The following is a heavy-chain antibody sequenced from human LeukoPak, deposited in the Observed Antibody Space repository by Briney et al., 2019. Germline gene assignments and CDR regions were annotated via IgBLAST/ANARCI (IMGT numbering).Heavy chain of an antibody. D-gene: IGHD1-14*01. Sequence: GGSLRLSCGASGFIFSNYNINWVRQAPGEGLEWVSSINSRSTYIFYADSVMGRFTISRDNAKNSLFLQMNSLRAEDTAVYYCARDETNGFDSWGQGTLVTVSS. J-gene: IGHJ5*01. CDR3: ARDETNGFDS. CDR2: INSRSTYI. V-gene: IGHV3-21*01. CDR1: GFIFSNYN.